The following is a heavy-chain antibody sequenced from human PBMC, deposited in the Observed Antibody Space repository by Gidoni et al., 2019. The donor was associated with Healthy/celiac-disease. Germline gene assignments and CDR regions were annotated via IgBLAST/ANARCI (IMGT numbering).Heavy chain of an antibody. CDR2: IYYSGST. CDR3: AREYCSGGSCYSDAFDI. CDR1: GGSIRSYY. V-gene: IGHV4-59*01. J-gene: IGHJ3*02. Sequence: QVQLQESGPGLVKPSETLSLTCTVSGGSIRSYYWSWIRQPPGKGLEWIGYIYYSGSTNYNPSLKSRVTISVDTSKNQFSLKLSSVTAADTAVYYCAREYCSGGSCYSDAFDIWGQGTMVTVSS. D-gene: IGHD2-15*01.